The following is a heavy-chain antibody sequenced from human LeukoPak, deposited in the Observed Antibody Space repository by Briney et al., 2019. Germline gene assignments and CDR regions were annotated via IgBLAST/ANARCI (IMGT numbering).Heavy chain of an antibody. Sequence: ASVKVSCKASGYTFTGYYMHWVRQAPGQGREWMGWINPNSGGTNYAQKFQGRVTMTRDTSISTAYMELSRLRSDDTAVYYCARGEASIAEPPGYWGQGTLVTVSS. V-gene: IGHV1-2*02. CDR1: GYTFTGYY. D-gene: IGHD6-13*01. CDR3: ARGEASIAEPPGY. J-gene: IGHJ4*02. CDR2: INPNSGGT.